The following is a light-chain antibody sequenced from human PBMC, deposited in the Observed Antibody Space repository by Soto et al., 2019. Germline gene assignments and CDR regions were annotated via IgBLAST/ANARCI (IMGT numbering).Light chain of an antibody. CDR2: DAS. CDR3: QQRSDWPLT. Sequence: EIVLTQSPATLSLSPGERVTLSCRASQSVSSYFAWYQQKPGLAPRLLIYDASTRAAGIPARFSGSGSGKDFTHTITSLEPDDFAVYYCQQRSDWPLTFGGGTKVEIK. J-gene: IGKJ4*01. CDR1: QSVSSY. V-gene: IGKV3-11*01.